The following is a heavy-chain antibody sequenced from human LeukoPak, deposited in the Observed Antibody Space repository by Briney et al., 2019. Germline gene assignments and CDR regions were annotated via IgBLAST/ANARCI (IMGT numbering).Heavy chain of an antibody. CDR2: IRYDGSNK. D-gene: IGHD3-9*01. V-gene: IGHV3-30*02. CDR1: GFTFSSYG. J-gene: IGHJ4*02. Sequence: GGSLRLSCAASGFTFSSYGMHWVRQAPGKGLEWVAFIRYDGSNKYYADSVRGRFTSSRDNSKNTLYLQMNSLRPEDTAVYYCATKLKALTGWIRAWGPFDHWGQGTLVTVSS. CDR3: ATKLKALTGWIRAWGPFDH.